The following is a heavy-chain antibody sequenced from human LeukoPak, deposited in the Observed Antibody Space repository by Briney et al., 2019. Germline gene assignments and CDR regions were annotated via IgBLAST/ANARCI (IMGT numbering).Heavy chain of an antibody. CDR3: ARDRGYRDTNFGMDV. CDR2: FYADDAR. CDR1: GVTVSVSN. D-gene: IGHD5-12*01. V-gene: IGHV3-66*01. J-gene: IGHJ6*02. Sequence: GGSLRLSCAVSGVTVSVSNMNWVRQGPGKGLEWVSGFYADDARDYADSVRGRFSISRDSSKNTLYLDMNSLRAEDTAVYYCARDRGYRDTNFGMDVWGQGTTVIVSS.